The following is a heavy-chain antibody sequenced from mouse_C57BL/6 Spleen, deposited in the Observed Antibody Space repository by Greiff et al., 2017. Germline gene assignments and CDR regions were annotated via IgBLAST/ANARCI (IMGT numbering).Heavy chain of an antibody. Sequence: EVKVVESGEGLVKPGGSLKLSCAASGFTFSSYAMSWVRQTPEKRLEWVAYISSGGDYIYYADTVKGRFTISRDNARNTLYLQMSSLKSEDTAMYYCTRGGKVTTGFAYWGQGTLVTVSA. CDR1: GFTFSSYA. J-gene: IGHJ3*01. CDR3: TRGGKVTTGFAY. CDR2: ISSGGDYI. V-gene: IGHV5-9-1*02. D-gene: IGHD1-1*01.